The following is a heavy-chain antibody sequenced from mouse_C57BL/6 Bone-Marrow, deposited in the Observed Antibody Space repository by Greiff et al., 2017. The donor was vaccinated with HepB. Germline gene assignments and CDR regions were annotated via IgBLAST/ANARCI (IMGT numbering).Heavy chain of an antibody. D-gene: IGHD1-1*01. CDR2: ISSGGSYT. CDR3: ARRTVGYGSSYCYAMDY. V-gene: IGHV5-6*02. Sequence: EVKLMESGGDLVKPGGSLKLSCAASGFTFSSYGMSWVRQTPDKRLEWVATISSGGSYTYYPDSVKGRFTISRDNAKNTLYLQMSSLKSEDTAMYYCARRTVGYGSSYCYAMDYWGQGTSVTVSS. J-gene: IGHJ4*01. CDR1: GFTFSSYG.